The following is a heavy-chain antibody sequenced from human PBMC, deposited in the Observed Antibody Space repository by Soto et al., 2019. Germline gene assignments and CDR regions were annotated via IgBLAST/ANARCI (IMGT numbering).Heavy chain of an antibody. CDR1: GYTFTSYY. D-gene: IGHD3-9*01. Sequence: GASVKVSCKASGYTFTSYYMHWVRQAPGQGLEWMGIINPSGGSTSYAQKFQGRVTMTRDTSTSTVYMELSSLRSEDTAVYYCASSDILTGYYGYWGQGTLVTVSS. CDR3: ASSDILTGYYGY. J-gene: IGHJ4*02. V-gene: IGHV1-46*03. CDR2: INPSGGST.